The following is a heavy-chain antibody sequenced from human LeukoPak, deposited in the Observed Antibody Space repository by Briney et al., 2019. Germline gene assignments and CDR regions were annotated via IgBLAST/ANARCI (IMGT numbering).Heavy chain of an antibody. CDR1: GYTFTGYY. Sequence: ASVKVSCKASGYTFTGYYMHWVRQAPGQGLEWMGWINPNSGGTNYAQKFQGRVTMTRDTSISTAYMELSRLRSDDTDVYYCARGGVVVAATTAIDFDYWGQGTLVTVSS. V-gene: IGHV1-2*02. D-gene: IGHD2-15*01. CDR3: ARGGVVVAATTAIDFDY. J-gene: IGHJ4*02. CDR2: INPNSGGT.